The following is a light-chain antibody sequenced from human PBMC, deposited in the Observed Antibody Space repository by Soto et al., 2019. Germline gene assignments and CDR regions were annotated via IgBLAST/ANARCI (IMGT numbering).Light chain of an antibody. V-gene: IGKV2-30*01. CDR3: TQDTGWPWT. J-gene: IGKJ1*01. CDR2: KVS. CDR1: QSLVFGDGNTY. Sequence: DVVLTQSPLSLPVTLGQPASISCSSSQSLVFGDGNTYLNWFHQRPGQSPRRLIYKVSNRDSGVPDRFSGSGSGTNFTLKISRVEPEDVGVYYCTQDTGWPWTVDQGTKVEIK.